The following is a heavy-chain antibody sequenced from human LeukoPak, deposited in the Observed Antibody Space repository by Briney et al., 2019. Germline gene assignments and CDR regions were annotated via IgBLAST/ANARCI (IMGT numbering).Heavy chain of an antibody. CDR1: EYIFTTYW. J-gene: IGHJ4*02. D-gene: IGHD4/OR15-4a*01. V-gene: IGHV5-51*01. CDR2: IYPGDSDT. Sequence: GESLQISCKGSEYIFTTYWIGWVRQLPGKGLEWMAMIYPGDSDTTYSPSFQGHVTISADKSISTPYLQWSSLKASDTAMYYCARHIGLTTRYLDYWGQGTLVTVSS. CDR3: ARHIGLTTRYLDY.